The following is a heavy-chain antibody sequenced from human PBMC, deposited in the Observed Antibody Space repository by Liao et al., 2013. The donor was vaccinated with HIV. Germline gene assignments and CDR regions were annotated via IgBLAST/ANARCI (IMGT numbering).Heavy chain of an antibody. CDR3: ARATSGWYWGLDY. CDR2: INHSGST. D-gene: IGHD6-19*01. J-gene: IGHJ4*02. Sequence: QVQLQQWGAGLLKPSETLSLTCAVYGGSFSGYYWSWIRQPPGKGLEWIGEINHSGSTNFNPSLKSRVTISVDTSKNQFSLKVSSVTAADTAVYYCARATSGWYWGLDYWGQGTLVTVSS. V-gene: IGHV4-34*01. CDR1: GGSFSGYY.